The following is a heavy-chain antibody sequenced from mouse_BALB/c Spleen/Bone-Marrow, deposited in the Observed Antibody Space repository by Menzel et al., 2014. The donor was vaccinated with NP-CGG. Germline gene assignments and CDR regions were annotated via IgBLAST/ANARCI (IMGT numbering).Heavy chain of an antibody. D-gene: IGHD2-14*01. V-gene: IGHV1-26*01. Sequence: EVQLQQSGPELVKPGASVKMSCKASGYTFTDYYMKWVKRSHGKSLEWIGDINPNNGDTFYNQKFKGKATLTVDKSSSTAYMQLNSLTSEDSAVYYCASQGVRRFDYWGQGTTLTVSS. CDR3: ASQGVRRFDY. J-gene: IGHJ2*01. CDR2: INPNNGDT. CDR1: GYTFTDYY.